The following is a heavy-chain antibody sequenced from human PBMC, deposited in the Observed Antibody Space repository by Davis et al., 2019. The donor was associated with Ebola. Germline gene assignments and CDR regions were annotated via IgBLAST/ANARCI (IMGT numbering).Heavy chain of an antibody. D-gene: IGHD3-3*01. CDR1: VYTFTLYY. CDR2: INPSGGST. Sequence: ASVTVSCMASVYTFTLYYMHWVRRAPRQGPKWLRIINPSGGSTSYAQKFQGRVTMTRVTSTSRVYTVLISLRSEDTAVYYCATYFTIFGVVSDYWGQGTLVTVSS. J-gene: IGHJ4*02. CDR3: ATYFTIFGVVSDY. V-gene: IGHV1-46*01.